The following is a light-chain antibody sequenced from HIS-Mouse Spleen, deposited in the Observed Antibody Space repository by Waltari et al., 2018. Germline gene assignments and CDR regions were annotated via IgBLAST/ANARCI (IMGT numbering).Light chain of an antibody. CDR3: CSYAGSYPVV. Sequence: QSALTQPRSVSGSPGQSVTISCTGTSSDVGGYNYVSWYQQHPGKAPKRMIYDVSKRPAGVPDRFAGSKSGNTASLTISGLQAEDEADYYCCSYAGSYPVVFGGGTKLTVL. J-gene: IGLJ2*01. V-gene: IGLV2-11*01. CDR2: DVS. CDR1: SSDVGGYNY.